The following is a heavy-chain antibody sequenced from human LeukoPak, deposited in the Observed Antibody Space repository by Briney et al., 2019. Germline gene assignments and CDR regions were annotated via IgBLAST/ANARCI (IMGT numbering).Heavy chain of an antibody. D-gene: IGHD2-15*01. J-gene: IGHJ5*02. Sequence: GGSLRLSCAASGFTFSSYWMHWVRQAPGKALVWVSRIKSDGSTTNYADSVKGRFTISRDNGENTLYLQMNSLRVEDTAVYYCTRRVSTTRWFDPWGQGTLVTVSS. CDR2: IKSDGSTT. CDR3: TRRVSTTRWFDP. V-gene: IGHV3-74*01. CDR1: GFTFSSYW.